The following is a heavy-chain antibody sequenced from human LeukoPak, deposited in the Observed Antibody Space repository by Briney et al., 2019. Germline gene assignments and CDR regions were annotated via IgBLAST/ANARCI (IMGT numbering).Heavy chain of an antibody. CDR2: IIPIFGTA. D-gene: IGHD1-26*01. J-gene: IGHJ6*02. V-gene: IGHV1-69*13. CDR3: AGFPGAYDYYYGMDV. CDR1: GGTFSSYA. Sequence: SVTVSCKASGGTFSSYAISWVRQAPGQGLEWMGGIIPIFGTANYAQKFQGRVTITADESTSTAYMELSSLRSEDTAVYYCAGFPGAYDYYYGMDVWGQGTTVTVSS.